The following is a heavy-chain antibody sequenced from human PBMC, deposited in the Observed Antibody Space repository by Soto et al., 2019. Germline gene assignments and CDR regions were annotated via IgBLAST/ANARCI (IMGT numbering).Heavy chain of an antibody. Sequence: PGGSLRLSCAASGFTFSGSAMHWVRQASGKGLEWVGRIRSKANSYATAYAASVKGRFTISRDDSKNTAYLQMNSLKTEDTAVYYCTSPTYGDLWYFDYWGQGTLVTVSS. CDR1: GFTFSGSA. CDR3: TSPTYGDLWYFDY. D-gene: IGHD4-17*01. CDR2: IRSKANSYAT. J-gene: IGHJ4*02. V-gene: IGHV3-73*01.